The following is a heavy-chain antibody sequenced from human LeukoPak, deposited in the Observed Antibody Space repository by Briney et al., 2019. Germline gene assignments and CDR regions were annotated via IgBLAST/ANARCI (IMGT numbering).Heavy chain of an antibody. CDR3: ARYQYYDFWSGPDY. Sequence: GASVKVSCKASGYTFTSYDINWVRQATGQGLEWMGWMNPNSGKTGYAQKFHGRVTMTRNTSISTAYMELSSLRSEDTAVYYCARYQYYDFWSGPDYWGQGTLVTVSS. CDR2: MNPNSGKT. D-gene: IGHD3-3*01. J-gene: IGHJ4*02. V-gene: IGHV1-8*01. CDR1: GYTFTSYD.